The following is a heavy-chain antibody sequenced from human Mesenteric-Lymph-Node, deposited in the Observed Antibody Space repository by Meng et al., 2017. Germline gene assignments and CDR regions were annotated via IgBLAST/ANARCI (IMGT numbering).Heavy chain of an antibody. CDR1: GYNVTSYA. CDR2: IIPIFGTA. Sequence: QGQLVQSGDEVKKLGDSVKVYCKAVGYNVTSYAMHWVRQAPGQGLEWMGGIIPIFGTANYAQKFQGRVTITADESTSTAYMELSSLRSEDTAVYYCSAGYGDYLASFDYWGQGTLVTVSS. D-gene: IGHD4-17*01. CDR3: SAGYGDYLASFDY. J-gene: IGHJ4*02. V-gene: IGHV1-69*13.